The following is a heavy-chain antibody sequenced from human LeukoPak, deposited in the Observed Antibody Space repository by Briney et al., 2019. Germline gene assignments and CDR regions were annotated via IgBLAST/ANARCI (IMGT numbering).Heavy chain of an antibody. CDR1: GGSNSSYY. D-gene: IGHD1-26*01. Sequence: SETLSLTCTVSGGSNSSYYWSWIRQPPGKGLEWIGYIYYSGSTNYNPSLKSRVTISVDTSKNQFSLKLSSVTAADTAVYYCARGAWYFDYWGQGTLVTVSS. V-gene: IGHV4-59*01. CDR3: ARGAWYFDY. J-gene: IGHJ4*02. CDR2: IYYSGST.